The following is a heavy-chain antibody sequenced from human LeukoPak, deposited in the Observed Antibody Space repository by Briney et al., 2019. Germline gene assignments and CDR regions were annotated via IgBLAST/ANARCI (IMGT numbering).Heavy chain of an antibody. Sequence: SETLSLTCAVSDGSISSYYWNWLRQPPGKGLEWIGNIYNSGSTDYNPSLKSRVTISVKLSKKLISLKLTSLTAADTALYYCARDKGPYWYFDLWGRGTLVTVSS. J-gene: IGHJ2*01. CDR3: ARDKGPYWYFDL. CDR1: DGSISSYY. V-gene: IGHV4-59*01. CDR2: IYNSGST.